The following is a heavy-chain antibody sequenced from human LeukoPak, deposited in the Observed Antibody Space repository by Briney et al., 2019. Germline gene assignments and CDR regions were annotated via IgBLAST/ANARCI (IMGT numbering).Heavy chain of an antibody. J-gene: IGHJ5*02. Sequence: PGGSLTLSCAASGFTFDDYGMSWIRQAPGKGLEWVCGINWNGGSTGYADSVKGRFTISRDNSKNTLYLQMNSLRAEDTAVYYSARAAYDFWSGPSNWFDPWGQGTLVTVSS. CDR1: GFTFDDYG. V-gene: IGHV3-20*04. CDR3: ARAAYDFWSGPSNWFDP. D-gene: IGHD3-3*01. CDR2: INWNGGST.